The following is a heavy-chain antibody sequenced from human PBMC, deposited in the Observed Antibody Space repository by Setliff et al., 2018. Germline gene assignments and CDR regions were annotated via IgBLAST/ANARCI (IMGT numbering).Heavy chain of an antibody. D-gene: IGHD3-22*01. CDR2: INPNSGGA. CDR3: ARDTRDKYDSSGYYLSLDS. J-gene: IGHJ4*02. V-gene: IGHV1-2*02. Sequence: ASVKVSCKASGDTFSTYALSWVRQAPGQGLEWMGWINPNSGGANYAQKFQGRVTMTRDTSISTGYMELSTLRSEDTAVYYCARDTRDKYDSSGYYLSLDSWGQGSLVTVSS. CDR1: GDTFSTYA.